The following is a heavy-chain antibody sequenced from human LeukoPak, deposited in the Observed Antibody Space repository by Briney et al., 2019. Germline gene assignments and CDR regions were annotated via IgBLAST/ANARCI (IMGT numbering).Heavy chain of an antibody. Sequence: GGSLRLSCAASGFTFSSYGMHWVRQAPGKGLEWVAVISYDGSNKYYADSVKGRFTISRDNSKNTLYLQMNSLRAEDTAVYYCAKPEDGYNPGAFDIWGQGTMVTVSS. CDR3: AKPEDGYNPGAFDI. V-gene: IGHV3-30*18. J-gene: IGHJ3*02. D-gene: IGHD5-24*01. CDR2: ISYDGSNK. CDR1: GFTFSSYG.